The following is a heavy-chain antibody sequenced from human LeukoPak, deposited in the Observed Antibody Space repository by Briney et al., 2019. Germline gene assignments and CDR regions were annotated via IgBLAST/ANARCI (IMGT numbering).Heavy chain of an antibody. Sequence: SETLSLTCAVYGGSFSGYYWSWLRQPPGKGLEWIGEINHSGSTNYNPSLKSRVTISVDRSKSQFSLKLSSVTAADTAVFYCARGPMRGWFDPWGQGTLVTVSS. CDR1: GGSFSGYY. CDR3: ARGPMRGWFDP. J-gene: IGHJ5*02. CDR2: INHSGST. V-gene: IGHV4-34*01.